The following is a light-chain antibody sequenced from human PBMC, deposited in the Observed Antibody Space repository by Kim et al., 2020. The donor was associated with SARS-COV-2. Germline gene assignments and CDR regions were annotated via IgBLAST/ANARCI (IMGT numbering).Light chain of an antibody. Sequence: KVTISCSGSSSNIGNNYVSWYQQLPGTAPKLLIYDNNKRPSGIPDRFSGSKSGTSATLGITGLQTGDEADYYCGTWDSSLSAHWVFGGGTKVTVL. CDR1: SSNIGNNY. CDR2: DNN. V-gene: IGLV1-51*01. J-gene: IGLJ3*02. CDR3: GTWDSSLSAHWV.